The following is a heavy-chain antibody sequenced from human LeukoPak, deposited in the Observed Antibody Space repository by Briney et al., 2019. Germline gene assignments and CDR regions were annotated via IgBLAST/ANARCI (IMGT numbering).Heavy chain of an antibody. CDR3: TTAWVVPY. CDR2: IKAKAHGGTI. V-gene: IGHV3-15*01. Sequence: PGGSLRLSCAASGFTFINAWMAWVRQAPGKGLEWVGRIKAKAHGGTIEYAAPVKGRFTISRDDSKNTLYLQMNSLKTEDTAVYYCTTAWVVPYWGQGTLVTVSS. CDR1: GFTFINAW. J-gene: IGHJ4*02. D-gene: IGHD2-21*01.